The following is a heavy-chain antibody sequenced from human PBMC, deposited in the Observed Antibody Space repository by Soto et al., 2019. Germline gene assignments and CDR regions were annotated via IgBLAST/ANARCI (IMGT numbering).Heavy chain of an antibody. J-gene: IGHJ3*01. CDR1: GGSISSYY. Sequence: PSETLSLTCTVSGGSISSYYWSWIRQPPGKGLEWIGYIYYSGSTNYNPSLKSRVTISVDTSKNQFSLKLSSVTAADTAVYYCARKAGAGSDAFDFWGQGTMVTVSS. V-gene: IGHV4-59*01. CDR2: IYYSGST. CDR3: ARKAGAGSDAFDF. D-gene: IGHD6-19*01.